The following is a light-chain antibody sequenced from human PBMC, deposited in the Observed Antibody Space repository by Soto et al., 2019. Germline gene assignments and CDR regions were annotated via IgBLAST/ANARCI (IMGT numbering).Light chain of an antibody. CDR2: DVS. CDR1: QSVSES. Sequence: EIVVTQGPAALALSRGARATSWCRDSQSVSESLAWYQQKPGQAPRLLIYDVSHRATGIPGRFSGSGSRTHFAVTISSLQPADFAAYYCQQADSLTVMTFGQGTRLEI. CDR3: QQADSLTVMT. J-gene: IGKJ5*01. V-gene: IGKV3-11*01.